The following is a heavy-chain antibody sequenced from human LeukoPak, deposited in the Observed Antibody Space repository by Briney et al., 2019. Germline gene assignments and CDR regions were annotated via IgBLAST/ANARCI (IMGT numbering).Heavy chain of an antibody. V-gene: IGHV4-59*08. CDR1: GGSTSSYY. D-gene: IGHD3-9*01. Sequence: SETLSLTCTVSGGSTSSYYWTWIRQPPGEGLECFAYIYNSRSTNYNPSLNSRVTISADASKNQFSLKLNSVTAADTAVYYCARRNVLTEGEAFDIWGQGTMVTVSS. CDR3: ARRNVLTEGEAFDI. CDR2: IYNSRST. J-gene: IGHJ3*02.